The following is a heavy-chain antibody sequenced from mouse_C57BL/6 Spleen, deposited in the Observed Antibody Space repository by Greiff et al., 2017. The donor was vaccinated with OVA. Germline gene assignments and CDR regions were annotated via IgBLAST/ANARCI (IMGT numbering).Heavy chain of an antibody. D-gene: IGHD2-5*01. CDR3: ARAPYYSNYDYAMDY. CDR2: IYPGGGYT. Sequence: QVQLQQSGAELVRPGTSVKMSCKASGYTFTNYWIGWAKQRPGHGLEWIGDIYPGGGYTNYNEKFKGKATLTADKSSSTAYMQFSSLTSEDSAIYYCARAPYYSNYDYAMDYWGQGTSVTVSS. V-gene: IGHV1-63*01. J-gene: IGHJ4*01. CDR1: GYTFTNYW.